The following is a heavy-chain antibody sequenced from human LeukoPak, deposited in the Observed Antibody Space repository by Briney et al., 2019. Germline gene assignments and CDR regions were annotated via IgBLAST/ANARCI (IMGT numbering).Heavy chain of an antibody. V-gene: IGHV4-59*01. CDR2: IYYSGST. CDR1: GGSISSYY. J-gene: IGHJ4*02. D-gene: IGHD4-23*01. Sequence: PSETLSLTCTVSGGSISSYYWSWIRQPPGKGLEWIGYIYYSGSTNYNPSLKSRVTISVDTSKNQFSLKLSSVTAADTAVYYCARTMVVTGFAYWGQGTLVTVSS. CDR3: ARTMVVTGFAY.